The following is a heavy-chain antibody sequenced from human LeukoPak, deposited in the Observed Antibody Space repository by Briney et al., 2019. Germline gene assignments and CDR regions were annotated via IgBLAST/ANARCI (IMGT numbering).Heavy chain of an antibody. CDR1: GFSSRRYG. CDR3: ARTYSRESGYDFVFHY. D-gene: IGHD5-12*01. Sequence: GGSLRLSRAESGFSSRRYGLHWVRQAPGKGLEWVSAISYDGKKIHYPDSVKGRFTISRDNSRNTVYLQMNSLRDEDTAVYYCARTYSRESGYDFVFHYWGQGTRVTVSS. CDR2: ISYDGKKI. J-gene: IGHJ4*02. V-gene: IGHV3-33*01.